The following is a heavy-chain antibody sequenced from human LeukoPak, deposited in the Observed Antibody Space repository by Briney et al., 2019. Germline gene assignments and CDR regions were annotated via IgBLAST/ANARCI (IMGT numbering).Heavy chain of an antibody. CDR3: ARWAAAGTGAYYYYDGMDV. CDR1: GFTFSSYG. D-gene: IGHD6-13*01. CDR2: IWYDGSNK. V-gene: IGHV3-33*01. Sequence: GGSLRLSCAASGFTFSSYGMHWVRQAPGKGLEWVAVIWYDGSNKYYADSVKGRFTISRDNSKNTLYLQMNSLRAEDTAVYYCARWAAAGTGAYYYYDGMDVWGQGTTVTVSS. J-gene: IGHJ6*02.